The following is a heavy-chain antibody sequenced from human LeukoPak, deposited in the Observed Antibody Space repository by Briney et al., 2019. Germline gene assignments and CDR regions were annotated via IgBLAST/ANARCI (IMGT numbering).Heavy chain of an antibody. J-gene: IGHJ4*02. D-gene: IGHD3-22*01. Sequence: GGSLRLSCAASGFTFSSYSMNWVRQAPGKGLEWVSSISSSSSYIYYADSVKGRFTISRDNAKNSLYLQMNSLRAEDTAVYYCARDRVAHYYDSSGYPDYWGQGTLVTVSS. CDR2: ISSSSSYI. CDR3: ARDRVAHYYDSSGYPDY. V-gene: IGHV3-21*01. CDR1: GFTFSSYS.